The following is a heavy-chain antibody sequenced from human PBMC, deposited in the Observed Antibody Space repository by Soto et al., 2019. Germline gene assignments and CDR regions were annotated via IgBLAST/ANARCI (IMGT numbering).Heavy chain of an antibody. D-gene: IGHD3-3*01. J-gene: IGHJ3*02. CDR3: AIDQDTIFGVVRRAFDI. V-gene: IGHV1-24*01. Sequence: ASVKVSCKVSGYTLTELSMHWVRQAPGKGLEWMGGFDPEDGETIYAQKFQGRVTMTEDTSTDTAYMELSSLRSEDTAVYYCAIDQDTIFGVVRRAFDIWGQGTMVTVSS. CDR2: FDPEDGET. CDR1: GYTLTELS.